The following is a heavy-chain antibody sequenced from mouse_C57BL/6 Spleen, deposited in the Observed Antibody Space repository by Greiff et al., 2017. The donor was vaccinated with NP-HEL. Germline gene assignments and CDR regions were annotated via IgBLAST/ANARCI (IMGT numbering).Heavy chain of an antibody. CDR2: INPSNGGT. CDR1: GYTFTSSW. D-gene: IGHD2-5*01. CDR3: AGSNSYYAMDY. Sequence: QVQLQQSGTELVKPGASVKLSCKASGYTFTSSWMHWVKQRPGQGLEWIGNINPSNGGTNYNEKFKSKATLTVDKSSSTAYMQLSSLTSEDSAVYYCAGSNSYYAMDYWGQGTSVTVSS. V-gene: IGHV1-53*01. J-gene: IGHJ4*01.